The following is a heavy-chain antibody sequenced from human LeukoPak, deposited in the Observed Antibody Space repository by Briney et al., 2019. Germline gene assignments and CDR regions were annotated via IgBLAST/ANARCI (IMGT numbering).Heavy chain of an antibody. D-gene: IGHD3-22*01. V-gene: IGHV1-18*01. CDR2: ISAYNGNT. CDR1: GYTFTSYG. J-gene: IGHJ4*02. CDR3: ARVPNYYDSSGHFDY. Sequence: ASVKVSCKASGYTFTSYGISWVRQAPGQGLEWMGWISAYNGNTNYAQKLQGRVTMTTDTSASTAYMELSSLRSEDTAVYYCARVPNYYDSSGHFDYWGQGTLVTVSS.